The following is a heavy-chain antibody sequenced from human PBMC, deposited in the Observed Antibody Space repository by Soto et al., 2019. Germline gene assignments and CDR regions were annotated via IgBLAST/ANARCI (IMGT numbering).Heavy chain of an antibody. D-gene: IGHD3-22*01. V-gene: IGHV3-33*01. CDR1: GFTFSSYG. J-gene: IGHJ4*02. Sequence: GGSLRLSCAASGFTFSSYGMHWVRQAPGKGLEWVAVIWYDGSNKYYADTVKGRFTISRDNSKKTLYLQMNSLRAEDTFVYYCASIPGYYYDSSGSQFDYWGQGTLVTVSS. CDR2: IWYDGSNK. CDR3: ASIPGYYYDSSGSQFDY.